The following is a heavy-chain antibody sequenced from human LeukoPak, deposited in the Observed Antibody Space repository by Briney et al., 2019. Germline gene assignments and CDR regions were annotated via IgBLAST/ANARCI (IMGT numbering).Heavy chain of an antibody. D-gene: IGHD6-19*01. CDR2: ISSSGSTI. CDR3: ATAVPFDY. J-gene: IGHJ4*02. Sequence: QPGGSLRLSCAASGFTFSSYEMNWVRQAPGKGLEWVSYISSSGSTIYYADSVKGRSTISRDNAKNSLYLQMNSLRAEDTAVYYCATAVPFDYWGQGTLVTVSS. CDR1: GFTFSSYE. V-gene: IGHV3-48*03.